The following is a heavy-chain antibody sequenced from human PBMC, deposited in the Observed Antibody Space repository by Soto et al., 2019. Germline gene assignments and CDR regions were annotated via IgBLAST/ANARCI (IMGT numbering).Heavy chain of an antibody. CDR3: SNRDNSNYGGFYDY. CDR2: ISGSGSST. CDR1: GFTFSSYA. J-gene: IGHJ4*02. Sequence: GGSLRLSCAASGFTFSSYAMSWVRQAPGKGLEWVSTISGSGSSTYYADSVKGRFTISRDNSKNTLYLQMNSLRAEDTAIYYCSNRDNSNYGGFYDYWGQGTVVTVSS. V-gene: IGHV3-23*01. D-gene: IGHD4-4*01.